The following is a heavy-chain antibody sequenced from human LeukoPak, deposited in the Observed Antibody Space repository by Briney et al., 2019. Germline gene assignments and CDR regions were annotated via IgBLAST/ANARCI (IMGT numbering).Heavy chain of an antibody. CDR1: GGSFSGYY. CDR3: ASSDYYDSSGYLPLDY. J-gene: IGHJ4*02. D-gene: IGHD3-22*01. Sequence: SETLSLTCAVYGGSFSGYYWSWIRQPPGKGLEWIGEINHSGSTNYNPSLKSRVTISVDTSKNQFSLKLSSVTAADTAVYYCASSDYYDSSGYLPLDYWGQGTLVTVSS. CDR2: INHSGST. V-gene: IGHV4-34*01.